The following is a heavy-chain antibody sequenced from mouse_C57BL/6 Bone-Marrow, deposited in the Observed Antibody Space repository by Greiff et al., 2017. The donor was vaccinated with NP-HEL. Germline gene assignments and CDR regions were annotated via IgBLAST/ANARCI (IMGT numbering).Heavy chain of an antibody. CDR2: IRNKANGYTT. Sequence: EVQLQESGGGLVQPGGSLSLSCAASGFTFTDYYMSWVRQPPGKALEWLGFIRNKANGYTTEYSASVKGRFTISRDNSQSILYLQMNALRAEDSATYYCASGVYYYGSSYWYFDVWGTGTTVTVSS. D-gene: IGHD1-1*01. CDR1: GFTFTDYY. V-gene: IGHV7-3*01. CDR3: ASGVYYYGSSYWYFDV. J-gene: IGHJ1*03.